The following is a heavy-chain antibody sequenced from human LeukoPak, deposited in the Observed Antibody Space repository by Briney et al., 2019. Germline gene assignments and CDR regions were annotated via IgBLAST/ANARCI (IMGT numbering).Heavy chain of an antibody. Sequence: GGSLRLSCAASGLSFSNYAMSWVRQAPGKGLEWVSAISGRDDSTYYADSVKGRFTISRDTSKNTLYLQMNSLRAEDTAVYYCVKWGDYDVLTGYYDSDYWGQGTLVTVSS. V-gene: IGHV3-23*01. CDR3: VKWGDYDVLTGYYDSDY. J-gene: IGHJ4*02. CDR2: ISGRDDST. D-gene: IGHD3-9*01. CDR1: GLSFSNYA.